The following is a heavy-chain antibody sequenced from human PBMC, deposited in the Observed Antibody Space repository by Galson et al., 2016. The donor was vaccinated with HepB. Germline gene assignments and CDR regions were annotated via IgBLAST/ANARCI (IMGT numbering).Heavy chain of an antibody. Sequence: SLRLSCAASGFSFSIYGMSWVRQTPGRGLEWLSGITGRGDTTHYADSVRGRFTISRDNSKNTLYLYMNNLRIGDTAVYYCGKHGGFDYWGQGALVTVSS. D-gene: IGHD3-16*01. CDR3: GKHGGFDY. CDR1: GFSFSIYG. V-gene: IGHV3-23*01. CDR2: ITGRGDTT. J-gene: IGHJ4*02.